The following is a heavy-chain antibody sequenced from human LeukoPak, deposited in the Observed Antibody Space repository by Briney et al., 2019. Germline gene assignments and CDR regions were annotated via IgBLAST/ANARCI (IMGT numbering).Heavy chain of an antibody. CDR2: INPNSGGT. D-gene: IGHD6-13*01. CDR1: GYTFTSYG. J-gene: IGHJ3*02. V-gene: IGHV1-2*02. CDR3: AREAASWSREAFDI. Sequence: ASVKVSCKASGYTFTSYGISWVRQAPGQGLEWMGWINPNSGGTNYAQKFQGRVTMTRDTSISTAYMELSRLRSDDTAVYYCAREAASWSREAFDIWGQGTMVTVSS.